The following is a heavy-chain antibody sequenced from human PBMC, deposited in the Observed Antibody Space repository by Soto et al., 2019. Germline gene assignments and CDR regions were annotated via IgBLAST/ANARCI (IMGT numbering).Heavy chain of an antibody. D-gene: IGHD2-2*01. Sequence: GGSLRLSCAASGFTFSSYAMHWVRQAPGKGLEWVAVISYDGSNKYYADSVKGRFTISRDNSKNTLYLQMNSLRAEDTAVYYCARDVPAAIGYYYYGMDVWGQGTTVTVSS. CDR2: ISYDGSNK. V-gene: IGHV3-30-3*01. CDR3: ARDVPAAIGYYYYGMDV. J-gene: IGHJ6*02. CDR1: GFTFSSYA.